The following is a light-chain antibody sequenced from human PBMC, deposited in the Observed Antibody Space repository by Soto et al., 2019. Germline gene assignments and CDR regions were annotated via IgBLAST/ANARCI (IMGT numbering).Light chain of an antibody. Sequence: QSALTQPACVSGSPGQSITISCTGTSSDVGSYNLVSWYQQHPGKAPKLMIYEGSKRPSGVSNRFSGSKSGNTASLTISGLQAEDEADYYCCSYAGSSTYVFGTGTKVPS. CDR3: CSYAGSSTYV. CDR2: EGS. J-gene: IGLJ1*01. CDR1: SSDVGSYNL. V-gene: IGLV2-23*01.